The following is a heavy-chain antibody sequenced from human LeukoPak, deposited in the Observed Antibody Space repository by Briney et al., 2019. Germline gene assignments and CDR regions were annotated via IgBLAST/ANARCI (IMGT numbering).Heavy chain of an antibody. Sequence: ASVKVSCKASGYTFTGYYMHWVRQAPGQGLEWMGWINPNSGGTNYAQKFQGRVTMTRDTSISTAYMELSRLRSDDTAVYYCAMNTIFGVANYYYYYYMDVWGKGTTVTVSS. J-gene: IGHJ6*03. CDR3: AMNTIFGVANYYYYYYMDV. CDR2: INPNSGGT. V-gene: IGHV1-2*02. D-gene: IGHD3-3*01. CDR1: GYTFTGYY.